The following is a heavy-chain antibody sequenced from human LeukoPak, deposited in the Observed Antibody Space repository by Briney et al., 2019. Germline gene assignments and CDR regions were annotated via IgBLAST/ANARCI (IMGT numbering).Heavy chain of an antibody. CDR2: INPSGGST. V-gene: IGHV1-46*01. CDR1: GYTFTSYY. Sequence: ASVKVSCKASGYTFTSYYMHWVRQAPGQGLEWMGIINPSGGSTSYAPKFQGRVTMTRDTSTSTVYMELSSLRSEDTAVYYCARDRPGTMIVVGPLDYWGQGTLVTVSS. D-gene: IGHD3-22*01. J-gene: IGHJ4*02. CDR3: ARDRPGTMIVVGPLDY.